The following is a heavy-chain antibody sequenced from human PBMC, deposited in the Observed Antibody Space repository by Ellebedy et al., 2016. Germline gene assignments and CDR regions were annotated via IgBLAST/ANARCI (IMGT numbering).Heavy chain of an antibody. CDR2: ISGSGRST. Sequence: GGSLRLXXAASGFTFSSYAMSWVRQAPGKGLEWVSSISGSGRSTYYGDPVKGRFTISRDNSKSTLYLQMNSLRAEDTAVYYCADGERTYYDYNRPLPWGQGTLVTVSS. D-gene: IGHD3-3*01. CDR1: GFTFSSYA. V-gene: IGHV3-23*01. CDR3: ADGERTYYDYNRPLP. J-gene: IGHJ5*02.